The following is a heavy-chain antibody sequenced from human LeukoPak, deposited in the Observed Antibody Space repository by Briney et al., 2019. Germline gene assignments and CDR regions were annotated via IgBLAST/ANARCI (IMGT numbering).Heavy chain of an antibody. CDR2: ISSGSNDI. CDR1: GFTFSSYS. D-gene: IGHD6-13*01. CDR3: ARSIGAAYFDN. J-gene: IGHJ4*02. Sequence: GGSLGLSCAGSGFTFSSYSMNWVRQAPGKGLEWVSFISSGSNDIYYADSVKGRFTISRDNAKNSLYLEMNSLRAEDTAVYYCARSIGAAYFDNWGQGTLVAVSS. V-gene: IGHV3-21*01.